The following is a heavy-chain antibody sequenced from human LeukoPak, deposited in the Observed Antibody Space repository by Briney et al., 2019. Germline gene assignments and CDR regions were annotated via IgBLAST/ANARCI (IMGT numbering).Heavy chain of an antibody. CDR3: ARGFYGAGSHLDY. V-gene: IGHV4-30-2*01. CDR1: GGSISSGDFT. CDR2: IFHTGHT. D-gene: IGHD3-10*01. Sequence: PSQTLSLTCAVSGGSISSGDFTWSWIRQPPGKGLEWIGYIFHTGHTSYNPSLKSRVTISVDMSKNQLSLRLTSVTAADTAVYYCARGFYGAGSHLDYWGQGTLVTVSS. J-gene: IGHJ4*02.